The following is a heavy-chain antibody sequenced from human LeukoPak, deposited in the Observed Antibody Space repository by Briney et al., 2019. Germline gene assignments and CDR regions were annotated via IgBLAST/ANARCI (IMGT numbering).Heavy chain of an antibody. D-gene: IGHD3-10*01. CDR3: ARDPSMVRGENTPYFDY. CDR1: GGTFSSYA. J-gene: IGHJ4*02. Sequence: ASVKVSCKASGGTFSSYAISWVRQAPGQGLEWTGGIIPIFGTANYAQKFQGRVTITADESTSTAYMELSSLRPEDTAVYYCARDPSMVRGENTPYFDYWGQGTLVTVSS. CDR2: IIPIFGTA. V-gene: IGHV1-69*01.